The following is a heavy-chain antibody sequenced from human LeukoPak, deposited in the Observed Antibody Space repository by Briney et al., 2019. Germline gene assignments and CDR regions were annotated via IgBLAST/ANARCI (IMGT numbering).Heavy chain of an antibody. D-gene: IGHD6-13*01. CDR1: GGSFSGYY. J-gene: IGHJ4*02. Sequence: SETLSLTCAVYGGSFSGYYWSWIRQPPGKGLEWIGEINHSGSTNYNPSLKSRVTISVDTSKNQFSLKLSSVTAADTAVYYCARISQQLVRRGGWKYYFDYWGQGTLVTVSS. CDR2: INHSGST. CDR3: ARISQQLVRRGGWKYYFDY. V-gene: IGHV4-34*01.